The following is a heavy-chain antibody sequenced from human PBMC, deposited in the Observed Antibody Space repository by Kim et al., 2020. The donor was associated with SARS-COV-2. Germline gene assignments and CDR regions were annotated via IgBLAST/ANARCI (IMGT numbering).Heavy chain of an antibody. Sequence: SETLSLTCTVSGGSISNYYWSWIRQPPGKGLEWIGFFYYSWSTNYNPSLKSRVTLSVDTSKNQFSLKLSSVTAADTAVYYCAGPQGFCSGSWVAAF. CDR3: AGPQGFCSGSWVAAF. CDR1: GGSISNYY. J-gene: IGHJ3*01. V-gene: IGHV4-59*08. D-gene: IGHD3-10*02. CDR2: FYYSWST.